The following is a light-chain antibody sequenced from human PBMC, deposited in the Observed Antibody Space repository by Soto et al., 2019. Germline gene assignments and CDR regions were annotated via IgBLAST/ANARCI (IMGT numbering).Light chain of an antibody. V-gene: IGKV1-6*01. CDR2: AAS. CDR1: QGIRND. CDR3: LQDYSYPWT. J-gene: IGKJ1*01. Sequence: AIQLTQSPSSLSASVGDRVTITCRASQGIRNDLGWYQQKPGKAPKLLIYAASSLQSGVPSRFSGSASGTDFTLTTSSLQPEDFATYYCLQDYSYPWTFGQGTKVDIK.